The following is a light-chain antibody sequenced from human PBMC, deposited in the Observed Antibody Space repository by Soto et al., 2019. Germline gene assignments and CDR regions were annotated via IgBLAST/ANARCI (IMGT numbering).Light chain of an antibody. J-gene: IGKJ5*01. V-gene: IGKV3-15*01. CDR3: QQYNDWPPIT. CDR1: ENVARN. Sequence: EKVLTQSPVILSVSPGDTATLSCRASENVARNLAWYQHIPGQAPRLLVFHASVRATDIPARFSGSGSGTELSLTISNLQSEDFAVYFCQQYNDWPPITFGQGTRLEIK. CDR2: HAS.